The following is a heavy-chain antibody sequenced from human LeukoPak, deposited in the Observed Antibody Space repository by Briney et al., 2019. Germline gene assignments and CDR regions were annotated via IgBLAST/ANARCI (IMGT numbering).Heavy chain of an antibody. CDR2: INHSGST. CDR1: GGSFSGYY. V-gene: IGHV4-34*01. J-gene: IGHJ5*02. CDR3: ARVGKYVNWFDP. Sequence: SETLSLTCAVYGGSFSGYYWSWIRQPPGKGLEWIGEINHSGSTNYNPSPKSRVTISVDTSKNQFSLKLSSVTAADTAVYYCARVGKYVNWFDPWGQGTLVTVSS. D-gene: IGHD1-14*01.